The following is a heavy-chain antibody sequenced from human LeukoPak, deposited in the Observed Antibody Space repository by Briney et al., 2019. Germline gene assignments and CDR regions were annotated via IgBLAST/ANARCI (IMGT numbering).Heavy chain of an antibody. CDR1: GGSISSGGYY. Sequence: SETLSLTCTVSGGSISSGGYYWGWIRQHPGKGLEWIGYIYYSGSTYYNPSLKSRVTISVDTSKNQFSLKLSSVTAADTAVYYCARVKGMDDILTGFDPWGQGTLVTVSS. D-gene: IGHD3-9*01. J-gene: IGHJ5*02. V-gene: IGHV4-31*03. CDR2: IYYSGST. CDR3: ARVKGMDDILTGFDP.